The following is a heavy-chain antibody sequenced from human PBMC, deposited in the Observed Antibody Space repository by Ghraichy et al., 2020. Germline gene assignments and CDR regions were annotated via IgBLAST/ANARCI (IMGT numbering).Heavy chain of an antibody. CDR3: ARVIYEAVFDY. CDR2: IYHSGST. Sequence: SETLSLTCAVSGGSISSGGYSWSWIRQPPGKGLEWIGYIYHSGSTYYNPSLKSRVTISVDRSKNQFSLKLSSVTAADTAVYYCARVIYEAVFDYWGQGTLVTVSS. J-gene: IGHJ4*02. D-gene: IGHD3-16*01. V-gene: IGHV4-30-2*01. CDR1: GGSISSGGYS.